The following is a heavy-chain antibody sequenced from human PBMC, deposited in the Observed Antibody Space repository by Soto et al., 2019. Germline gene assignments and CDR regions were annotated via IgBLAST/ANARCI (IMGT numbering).Heavy chain of an antibody. CDR1: GGSISSYY. J-gene: IGHJ4*02. CDR3: ARGDVVVPAAMGAFDY. V-gene: IGHV4-59*01. D-gene: IGHD2-2*01. CDR2: IYYSGST. Sequence: QVQLQESGPGLVKPSETLSLTCTVSGGSISSYYWSWIRQPPGKGLEWIGYIYYSGSTNYNPSLKSRVTISEDTSKNQFSLKLSSVTAADTAVYYCARGDVVVPAAMGAFDYWGQGTLVTVSS.